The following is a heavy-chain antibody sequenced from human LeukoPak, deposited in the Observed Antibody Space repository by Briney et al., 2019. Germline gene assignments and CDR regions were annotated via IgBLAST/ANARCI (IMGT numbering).Heavy chain of an antibody. CDR2: IQNSVTSY. J-gene: IGHJ5*02. CDR1: GASITNYY. Sequence: PSETLSLTCAVSGASITNYYWSWIRQPPGKGLEWIGYIQNSVTSYTDNPSLQSRATISVDTSKNQFSLRVTSVTAADTAVYYCVRSPQLDPWGQGTLVTVSS. V-gene: IGHV4-59*01. CDR3: VRSPQLDP.